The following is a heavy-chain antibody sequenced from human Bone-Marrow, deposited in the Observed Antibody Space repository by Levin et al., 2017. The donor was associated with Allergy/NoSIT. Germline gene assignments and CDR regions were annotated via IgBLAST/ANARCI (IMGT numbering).Heavy chain of an antibody. V-gene: IGHV3-23*01. CDR1: GFLVRSYG. Sequence: PGGSLRLSCAASGFLVRSYGMSWVRQAPGKGLEWVSGIGAGGTTTYFAGSVKGRFTISRDNAKNTVYLQMDNLRAEDTAIYYCAQRDGTSWSAFTYWGQGTLVTVSS. J-gene: IGHJ4*02. CDR3: AQRDGTSWSAFTY. D-gene: IGHD6-13*01. CDR2: IGAGGTTT.